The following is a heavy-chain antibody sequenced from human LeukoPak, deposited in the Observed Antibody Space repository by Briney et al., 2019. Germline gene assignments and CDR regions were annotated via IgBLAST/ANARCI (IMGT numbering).Heavy chain of an antibody. CDR1: GFTVSSNK. CDR3: AKGRSARLEYYFDY. D-gene: IGHD6-6*01. V-gene: IGHV3-9*03. CDR2: ISWNSGSI. J-gene: IGHJ4*02. Sequence: GGSLRLSCAASGFTVSSNKMSWVRQAPGKGLEWVSGISWNSGSIGYADSVKGRFTISRDNAKNSLYLQMNSLRAEDMALYYCAKGRSARLEYYFDYWGQGTLVTVSS.